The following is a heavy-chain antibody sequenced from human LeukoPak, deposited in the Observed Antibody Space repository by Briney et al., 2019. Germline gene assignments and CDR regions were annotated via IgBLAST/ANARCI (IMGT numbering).Heavy chain of an antibody. CDR1: GFTFSTYW. Sequence: GGSLRLSCAASGFTFSTYWMSWVRQAPGKGLEWVANIKEDGSEENYVDSVKGRFTTSRDNTKNSVYLQMNSLRAEDTAVYYCARDRTVAGLFDSWGQGTLVTVSS. CDR3: ARDRTVAGLFDS. V-gene: IGHV3-7*01. J-gene: IGHJ4*02. CDR2: IKEDGSEE. D-gene: IGHD6-19*01.